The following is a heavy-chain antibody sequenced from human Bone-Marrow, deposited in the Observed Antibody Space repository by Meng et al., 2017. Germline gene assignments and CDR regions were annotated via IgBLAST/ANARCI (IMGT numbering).Heavy chain of an antibody. CDR2: IIPIFGTA. J-gene: IGHJ4*02. CDR1: GGTFSSYA. CDR3: ARVVGPTQGSVRGVINNYFDY. Sequence: SVKVSCKASGGTFSSYAISWVRQAPGQGLEWMGGIIPIFGTANYEQKFQGRVTITADESKSTAYMELSSLRSEDTAVYYCARVVGPTQGSVRGVINNYFDYWGQGTLVTVSS. D-gene: IGHD3-10*01. V-gene: IGHV1-69*13.